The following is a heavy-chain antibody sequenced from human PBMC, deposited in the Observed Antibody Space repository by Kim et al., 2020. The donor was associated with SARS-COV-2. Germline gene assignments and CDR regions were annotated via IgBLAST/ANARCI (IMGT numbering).Heavy chain of an antibody. J-gene: IGHJ6*02. CDR2: ISSSSSYT. D-gene: IGHD6-6*01. CDR1: GFTFSDYY. V-gene: IGHV3-11*06. CDR3: ASGLGSSSVYYGMDV. Sequence: GGSLRLSCAASGFTFSDYYMSWIRQAPGKGLEWVSYISSSSSYTNYADSVKGRFTISRDNAKNSLYLQMNSLRAEDTAVYYCASGLGSSSVYYGMDVWGQGTTVTVSS.